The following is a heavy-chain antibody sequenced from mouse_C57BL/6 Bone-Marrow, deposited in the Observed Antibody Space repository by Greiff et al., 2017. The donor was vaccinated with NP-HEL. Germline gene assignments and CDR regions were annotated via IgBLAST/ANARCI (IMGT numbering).Heavy chain of an antibody. D-gene: IGHD1-1*01. CDR3: AREWYYGSSYSFDY. CDR1: GFSLTSYG. Sequence: VRLQESGPGLVQPSQSLSITCTVSGFSLTSYGVHWVRQSPGKGLEWLGVIWSGGSTDYNAAFISRLSISKDNSKSQVFFKMNSLQADDTAIYYCAREWYYGSSYSFDYWGQGTTLTVSS. J-gene: IGHJ2*01. CDR2: IWSGGST. V-gene: IGHV2-2*01.